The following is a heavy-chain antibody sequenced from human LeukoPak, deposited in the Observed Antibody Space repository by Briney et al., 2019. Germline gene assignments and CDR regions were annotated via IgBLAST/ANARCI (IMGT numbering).Heavy chain of an antibody. CDR2: LNPNSGKK. D-gene: IGHD6-19*01. J-gene: IGHJ5*02. V-gene: IGHV1-8*01. CDR1: GYTFTSYE. Sequence: ASVKVSCKASGYTFTSYEINWVRQATGQGLEWMGWLNPNSGKKGNARKFQGRVTMTRNTSISTAYMELSSLRSEDTAVYYCARAGLQQWLATTWGQGTLVTVSS. CDR3: ARAGLQQWLATT.